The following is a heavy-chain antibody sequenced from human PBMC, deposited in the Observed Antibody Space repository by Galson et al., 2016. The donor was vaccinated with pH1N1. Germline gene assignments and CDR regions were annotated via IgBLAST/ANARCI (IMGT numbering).Heavy chain of an antibody. CDR2: ISTYNGNT. CDR1: GYTFTSYG. Sequence: SCKASGYTFTSYGISWVRQAPGQGLEWMGWISTYNGNTYYAQKLQGRVTMTTDTSTSTAYMELRSLRSDDTAVYYRARYVWFGEQWDYWGQGTLVTVSS. CDR3: ARYVWFGEQWDY. J-gene: IGHJ4*02. V-gene: IGHV1-18*01. D-gene: IGHD3-10*01.